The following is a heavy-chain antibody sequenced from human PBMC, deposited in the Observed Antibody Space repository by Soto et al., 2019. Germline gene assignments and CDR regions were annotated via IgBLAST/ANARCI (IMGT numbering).Heavy chain of an antibody. Sequence: QVQLQESGPGLVKPSGTLSLTCAVSGGSISSSNWWSWVRQPPGKGLEWIGEIYHSGSTNYNPSLQSRVTVSVDKSKNQFSLKLSSVTAADTAVYYCARVSGSYYYGMDVWGQGTTVTVSS. V-gene: IGHV4-4*02. D-gene: IGHD1-26*01. CDR3: ARVSGSYYYGMDV. J-gene: IGHJ6*02. CDR2: IYHSGST. CDR1: GGSISSSNW.